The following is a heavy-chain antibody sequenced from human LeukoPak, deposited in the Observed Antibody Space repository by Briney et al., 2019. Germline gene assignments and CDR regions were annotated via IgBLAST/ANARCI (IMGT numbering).Heavy chain of an antibody. D-gene: IGHD4-17*01. V-gene: IGHV3-30*02. CDR1: AFTFSRYG. CDR2: IRYDGSNK. CDR3: AKEIWPTVTTPGWTYIDY. J-gene: IGHJ4*02. Sequence: SGGSLRLSCAASAFTFSRYGMHWVRQAPGKGLEWVAFIRYDGSNKYYADSVKGRFTISRDNSKNTLYLQMNSLRAEDTAVYYCAKEIWPTVTTPGWTYIDYWGQGALVTVSS.